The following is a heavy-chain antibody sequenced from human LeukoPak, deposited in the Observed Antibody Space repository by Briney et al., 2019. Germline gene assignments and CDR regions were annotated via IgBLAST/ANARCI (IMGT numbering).Heavy chain of an antibody. J-gene: IGHJ4*02. Sequence: SETLSLTCTVSGGSISSGDYYWSWIRQPPGKGLEWFGYIYYSGSTYYNPSLKSRVTISVDTSKNQFSLKLSSVTAADTAVYYCARGQDNGSGPPFDYWGQGTLVTVSS. CDR2: IYYSGST. CDR3: ARGQDNGSGPPFDY. CDR1: GGSISSGDYY. V-gene: IGHV4-30-4*08. D-gene: IGHD3-3*01.